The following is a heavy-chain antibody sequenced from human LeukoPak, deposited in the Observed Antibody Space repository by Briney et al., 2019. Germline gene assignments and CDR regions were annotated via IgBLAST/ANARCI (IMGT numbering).Heavy chain of an antibody. D-gene: IGHD1-1*01. CDR2: INEDGSQT. Sequence: GGSRRLSCVAVGFSSGSFWVACIRHAPGRGRGWVGHINEDGSQTNYIDSLTGRFTITRDNTKDSLYLQLKSLRADDTAVYFCVRDVGYFHFDSCGQGILVTVSS. CDR1: GFSSGSFW. J-gene: IGHJ4*02. CDR3: VRDVGYFHFDS. V-gene: IGHV3-7*01.